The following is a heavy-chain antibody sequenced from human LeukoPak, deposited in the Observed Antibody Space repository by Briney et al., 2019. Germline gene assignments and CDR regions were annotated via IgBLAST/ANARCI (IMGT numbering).Heavy chain of an antibody. D-gene: IGHD3-22*01. CDR1: GFTFSSYA. V-gene: IGHV3-30-3*01. CDR2: ISYDGSNK. CDR3: ARPKYYYDSSGIKYYYGMDV. Sequence: GGSLRLSCAASGFTFSSYAMHWVRQAPGKGLEWVAVISYDGSNKYYADSVKGRFTISRDNSKNTLYLQMNSLRAEDTAVYYCARPKYYYDSSGIKYYYGMDVWGQGTTVTVSS. J-gene: IGHJ6*02.